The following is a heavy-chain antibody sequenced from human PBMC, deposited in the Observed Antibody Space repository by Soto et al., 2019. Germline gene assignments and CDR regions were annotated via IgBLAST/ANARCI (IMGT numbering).Heavy chain of an antibody. Sequence: ASVKVSCKASGYTFTSYGISWVRQAPGQGLEWMGWISAYNGNTNYAQKLQGRVTMTTDTSTSTAYMELRSLRSDDTAVYYCARANFQYYYGSGSLVPYYFDYWGQGTLVTVSS. V-gene: IGHV1-18*01. CDR1: GYTFTSYG. CDR3: ARANFQYYYGSGSLVPYYFDY. CDR2: ISAYNGNT. J-gene: IGHJ4*02. D-gene: IGHD3-10*01.